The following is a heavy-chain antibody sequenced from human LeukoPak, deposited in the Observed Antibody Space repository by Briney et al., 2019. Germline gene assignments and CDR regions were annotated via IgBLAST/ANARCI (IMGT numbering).Heavy chain of an antibody. CDR2: IYYSGST. Sequence: SETLSLTCTVSGDSIRSSDYYWGCIRQPPGKGLEWIGYIYYSGSTNYNPSLKSRVTISVDTSKNQFSLKLSSVTAADTAVYYCARADDSSGSDAFDIWGQGTMVTVSS. D-gene: IGHD3-22*01. CDR1: GDSIRSSDYY. J-gene: IGHJ3*02. V-gene: IGHV4-61*08. CDR3: ARADDSSGSDAFDI.